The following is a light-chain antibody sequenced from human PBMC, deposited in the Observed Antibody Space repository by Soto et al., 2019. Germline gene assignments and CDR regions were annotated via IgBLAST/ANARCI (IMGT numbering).Light chain of an antibody. Sequence: DIQLTQSPSFLSASVGDRVTITCRASQGISSYLAWYQQKPGKVPRLLIYAASTLQSGAPSRFSGSGSGTEFTLTISSLQPDDFETSYNQQLNTYPITFGQGTRLE. V-gene: IGKV1-9*01. CDR2: AAS. CDR1: QGISSY. J-gene: IGKJ5*01. CDR3: QQLNTYPIT.